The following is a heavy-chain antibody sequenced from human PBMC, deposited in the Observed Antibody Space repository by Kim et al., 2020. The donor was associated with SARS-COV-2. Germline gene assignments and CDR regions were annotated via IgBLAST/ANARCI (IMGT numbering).Heavy chain of an antibody. V-gene: IGHV5-51*01. CDR2: IYPGDSDT. CDR3: ARQGSSGYYPTHFDY. CDR1: GYSFTSYW. D-gene: IGHD3-22*01. J-gene: IGHJ4*02. Sequence: GESLKISCKGSGYSFTSYWIGWVRQMPGKGLEWMGIIYPGDSDTRYSPSFQGQVTISADKSISTAYLQWSSLKASDTAMYYCARQGSSGYYPTHFDYWGRGTLVTVSS.